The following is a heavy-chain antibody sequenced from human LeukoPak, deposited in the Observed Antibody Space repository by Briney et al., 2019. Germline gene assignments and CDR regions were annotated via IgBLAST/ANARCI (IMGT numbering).Heavy chain of an antibody. J-gene: IGHJ4*02. CDR3: ARVRLTKLYYFDY. V-gene: IGHV4-4*07. CDR2: IHISGST. D-gene: IGHD5-12*01. CDR1: GGSIRNYY. Sequence: SETLSLTCTVSGGSIRNYYWNWIRQSAGKGLELIGRIHISGSTNSNPSLKSRVTMSVDTSKNQFSLKLSSVTAADTAVYYCARVRLTKLYYFDYWGQGTLVTVSS.